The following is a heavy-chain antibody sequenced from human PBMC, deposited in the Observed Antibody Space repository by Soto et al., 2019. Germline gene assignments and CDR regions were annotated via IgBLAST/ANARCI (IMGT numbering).Heavy chain of an antibody. D-gene: IGHD3-3*01. CDR3: ARGKRETLRFLEWLLANWFDP. J-gene: IGHJ5*02. Sequence: GASVKVSCKASGYTFTSYDINWVRQATGQGLEWMGWMNPNSGNTGYAQKFQGRVTMTRNTSISTAYMELSSLRSEDTAVYYCARGKRETLRFLEWLLANWFDPWGQGPLVTVSS. CDR1: GYTFTSYD. CDR2: MNPNSGNT. V-gene: IGHV1-8*01.